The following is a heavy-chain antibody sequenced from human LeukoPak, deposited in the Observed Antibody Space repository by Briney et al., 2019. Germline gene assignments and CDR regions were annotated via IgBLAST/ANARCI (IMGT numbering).Heavy chain of an antibody. J-gene: IGHJ4*02. D-gene: IGHD6-13*01. CDR2: ISGSGGST. CDR1: GFTFSSYA. V-gene: IGHV3-23*01. CDR3: AKDSHLYIIRIAAAGTVY. Sequence: PGGSLRLSCAASGFTFSSYAMSWVRQAPGKGLEWVSAISGSGGSTYYADSVKGRFTISRDNSKNTLYLQMNSLRAEDTAVYYCAKDSHLYIIRIAAAGTVYWGQGTLVTVSS.